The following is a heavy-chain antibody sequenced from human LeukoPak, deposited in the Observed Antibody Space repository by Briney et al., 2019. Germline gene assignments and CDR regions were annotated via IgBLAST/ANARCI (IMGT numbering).Heavy chain of an antibody. CDR2: ISSSSSYI. CDR1: GFTFSSYS. V-gene: IGHV3-21*01. D-gene: IGHD3-22*01. CDR3: ARHYYDSRNAFDI. J-gene: IGHJ3*02. Sequence: GGSLRLSCAASGFTFSSYSMNWVRQAPGKGLEWVSSISSSSSYIYYADSVKGRSTISRDNAKNSLYLQMNSLRAEDTAVYYCARHYYDSRNAFDIWGQGTMVTVSS.